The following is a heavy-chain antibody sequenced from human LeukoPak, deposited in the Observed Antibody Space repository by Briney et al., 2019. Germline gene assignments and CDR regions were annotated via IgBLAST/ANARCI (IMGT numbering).Heavy chain of an antibody. Sequence: ASVKVSCKASGYTFTGYYMHWVRQAPGQGLEWMGRINPNSGGTNYAQKFQGRVTMTRDTSISTACMELSRLRSDDTAVYYCARVRIAAAGTSNYWGQGTLVTVSS. CDR2: INPNSGGT. V-gene: IGHV1-2*06. CDR3: ARVRIAAAGTSNY. J-gene: IGHJ4*02. CDR1: GYTFTGYY. D-gene: IGHD6-13*01.